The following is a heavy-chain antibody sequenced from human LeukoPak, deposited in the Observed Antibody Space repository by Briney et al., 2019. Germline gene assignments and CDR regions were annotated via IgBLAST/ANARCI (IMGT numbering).Heavy chain of an antibody. CDR1: GGTFSSYA. J-gene: IGHJ4*02. D-gene: IGHD4-17*01. CDR2: IIPIFGTA. V-gene: IGHV1-69*05. Sequence: SVKVSCKTSGGTFSSYAISWVRQAPGQGLEWMGGIIPIFGTANYAQKFQGRVTITTDESTSTAYMELSSLRSEDTAVYYCARVSRGERPHYGAIDYWGQGTLVTVSS. CDR3: ARVSRGERPHYGAIDY.